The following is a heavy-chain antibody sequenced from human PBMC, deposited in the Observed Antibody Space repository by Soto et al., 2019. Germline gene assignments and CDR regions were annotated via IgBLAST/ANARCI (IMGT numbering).Heavy chain of an antibody. CDR1: EFTFSNYA. J-gene: IGHJ4*02. CDR2: ISYGGGTT. V-gene: IGHV3-23*01. CDR3: AKSPGNSYDSTGYHFDY. D-gene: IGHD3-22*01. Sequence: EVQLLESGGGLVQPGGSLRLSCAASEFTFSNYAMSWVRQAPGKGLEWVSAISYGGGTTYYADSVKGRFTISRGNSKNTLYLQMNSLRAEDTAVYYCAKSPGNSYDSTGYHFDYCGQGTLVTVSS.